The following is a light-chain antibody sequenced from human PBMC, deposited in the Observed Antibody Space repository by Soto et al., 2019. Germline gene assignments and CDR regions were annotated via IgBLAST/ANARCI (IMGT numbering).Light chain of an antibody. V-gene: IGKV3-20*01. J-gene: IGKJ1*01. CDR1: QSVGSNY. Sequence: EIVLAQCPGTLSLSPGERATLSCRASQSVGSNYLAWYQQRPGQPPNLLIFGASHRAPDIPDRFSGSGSGTDFTLTISRLEPEDFAVYYCQQYKTFGQGTKVDTK. CDR2: GAS. CDR3: QQYKT.